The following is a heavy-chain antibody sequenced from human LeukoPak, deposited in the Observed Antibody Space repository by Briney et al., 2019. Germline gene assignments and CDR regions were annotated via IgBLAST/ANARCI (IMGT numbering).Heavy chain of an antibody. CDR1: GGSFSGYY. J-gene: IGHJ3*02. Sequence: SETLSLTCAVYGGSFSGYYWSWIRQPPGKGLEWIGEINHSGSTNYNPSLKSRVTISVDTSKNQFSLKLSSVTAADTAVYYRASSITIFGVVILHDAFDIWGQGTMVTVSS. D-gene: IGHD3-3*01. CDR3: ASSITIFGVVILHDAFDI. CDR2: INHSGST. V-gene: IGHV4-34*01.